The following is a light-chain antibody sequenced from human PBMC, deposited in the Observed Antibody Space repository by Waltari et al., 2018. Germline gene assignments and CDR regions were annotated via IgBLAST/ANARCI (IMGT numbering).Light chain of an antibody. Sequence: QSALTQPPSVSGAPGQRITISCTGSGSNIGAGYDVHWYQQFPGTAPKLLLYGNNNRPSGVPDRFFGSKTGTSASLAITGLQADDEVDYYCQSYDRSLSVVFGGGTKLTVL. CDR3: QSYDRSLSVV. CDR1: GSNIGAGYD. V-gene: IGLV1-40*01. J-gene: IGLJ2*01. CDR2: GNN.